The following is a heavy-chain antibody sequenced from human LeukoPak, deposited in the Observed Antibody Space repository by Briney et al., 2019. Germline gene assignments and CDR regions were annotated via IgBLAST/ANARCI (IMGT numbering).Heavy chain of an antibody. Sequence: GGSLRLSCAASGFTFSSYAMSWVRQTPGKGLEWVSAISGSGGSTYYADSVKGRFTISRDNSNNTLYLQMNSLRAEDTAVYYCAKVSGGGLYYDGMDVWGQGTTVTVSS. D-gene: IGHD1-14*01. V-gene: IGHV3-23*01. J-gene: IGHJ6*02. CDR3: AKVSGGGLYYDGMDV. CDR2: ISGSGGST. CDR1: GFTFSSYA.